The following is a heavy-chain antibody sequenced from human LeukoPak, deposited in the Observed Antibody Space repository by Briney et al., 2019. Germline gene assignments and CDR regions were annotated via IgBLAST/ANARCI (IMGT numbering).Heavy chain of an antibody. Sequence: SETLSLTCTVSGGSISSYYWSWIRQPPGKGLEWIGYIYTSGSTNNNPSLKSRVTISVDTSKNQFSLKLSSVTAADTAVYYCARMPPGGYPFDYWGQGTLVTVSS. CDR1: GGSISSYY. D-gene: IGHD1-26*01. V-gene: IGHV4-4*09. J-gene: IGHJ4*02. CDR3: ARMPPGGYPFDY. CDR2: IYTSGST.